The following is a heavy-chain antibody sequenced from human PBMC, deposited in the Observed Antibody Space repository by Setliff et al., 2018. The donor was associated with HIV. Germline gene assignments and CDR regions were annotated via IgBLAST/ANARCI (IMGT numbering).Heavy chain of an antibody. V-gene: IGHV4-39*07. CDR2: IAYTGSG. CDR3: AREVRWELPQGFDH. D-gene: IGHD1-26*01. CDR1: GGSISSRNFY. Sequence: SETLSLTCTVSGGSISSRNFYWGWIRQPPGKGLEWIGSIAYTGSGYYSSSLKSRVTISVDTSRNECSLKLTSVTAAGTAVYYCAREVRWELPQGFDHWGQGSQVTVSS. J-gene: IGHJ4*02.